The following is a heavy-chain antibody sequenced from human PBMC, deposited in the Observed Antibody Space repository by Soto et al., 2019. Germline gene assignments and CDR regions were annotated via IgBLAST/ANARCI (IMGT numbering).Heavy chain of an antibody. D-gene: IGHD2-8*01. CDR3: AGELEDGVPGDF. CDR2: IIVSHGRP. V-gene: IGHV1-3*01. CDR1: GYTFTSHT. Sequence: QVQLVQSGAAVKEPGASVKVSCKASGYTFTSHTIHWARQAPGQGFEWMGWIIVSHGRPRIAPQFQGRVTFTTDTSATTAYMELNSLSAEDTAVYFCAGELEDGVPGDFWGQGTLVVVSS. J-gene: IGHJ4*02.